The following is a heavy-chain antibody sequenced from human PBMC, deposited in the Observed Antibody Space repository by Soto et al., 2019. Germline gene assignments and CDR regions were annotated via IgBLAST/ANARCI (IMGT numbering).Heavy chain of an antibody. CDR3: ARGGWRQIDY. CDR1: GGSISSYY. CDR2: IYYSGST. Sequence: TSETLSLTCPVPGGSISSYYRSWIRQLPGKGLEWIGYIYYSGSTNYNPSLKSRVTISVDTSKNQFSLKLSSVTAADTAVYYCARGGWRQIDYWGQGTLVTVSS. V-gene: IGHV4-59*08. D-gene: IGHD3-3*01. J-gene: IGHJ4*02.